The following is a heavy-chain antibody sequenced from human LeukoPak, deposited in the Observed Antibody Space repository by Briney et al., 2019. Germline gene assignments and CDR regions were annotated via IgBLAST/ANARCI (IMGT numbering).Heavy chain of an antibody. CDR3: APTAEAYTSWWKV. CDR1: GYTFTGHY. CDR2: INPNSGGT. D-gene: IGHD2-2*01. J-gene: IGHJ4*02. Sequence: GASVKVSCKASGYTFTGHYMHWVRQAPGQGLEWMGWINPNSGGTNYAQKFQGRVTMTRDTSISTAYLEVRSLTSDDTAVYYCAPTAEAYTSWWKVWGQGALVTVSS. V-gene: IGHV1-2*02.